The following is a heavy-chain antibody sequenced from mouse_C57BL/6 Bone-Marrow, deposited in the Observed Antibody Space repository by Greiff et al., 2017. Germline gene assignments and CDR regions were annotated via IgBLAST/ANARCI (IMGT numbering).Heavy chain of an antibody. D-gene: IGHD1-1*01. J-gene: IGHJ2*01. Sequence: VQRVESDAELVKPGASVKISCKVSGYTFTDHTIHWMKQRPEQGLEWIGYIYPRDGSTKYNEKFKGKATLTADKSSSTAYMQLNSLTSEDSAVYFCAYYYGSSPLFDYWGQGTTLTVSS. CDR2: IYPRDGST. V-gene: IGHV1-78*01. CDR1: GYTFTDHT. CDR3: AYYYGSSPLFDY.